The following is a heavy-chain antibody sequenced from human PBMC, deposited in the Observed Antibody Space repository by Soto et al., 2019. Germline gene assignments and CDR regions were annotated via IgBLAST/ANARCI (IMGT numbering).Heavy chain of an antibody. CDR3: ARLYSSSSFVGFDY. CDR1: GFTFSSYA. Sequence: GGSLRLSCAASGFTFSSYAMSWVRQMPGKGLEWMGIIYPGDSDTKYSPSFQGQVTISADKSISTAYLQWSSLKASDTAMYYCARLYSSSSFVGFDYWGQGTLVTVSS. V-gene: IGHV5-51*01. CDR2: IYPGDSDT. J-gene: IGHJ4*02. D-gene: IGHD6-6*01.